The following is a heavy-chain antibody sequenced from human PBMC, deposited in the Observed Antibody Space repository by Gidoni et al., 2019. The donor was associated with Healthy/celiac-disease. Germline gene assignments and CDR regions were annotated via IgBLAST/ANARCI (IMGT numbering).Heavy chain of an antibody. J-gene: IGHJ4*02. D-gene: IGHD6-13*01. CDR2: INHSGST. V-gene: IGHV4-34*01. CDR1: GGSFSGYY. CDR3: ARGSRWYSSSWYDY. Sequence: QVQLQQWGAGLLKPSETLSLTCAVYGGSFSGYYWSWIRQPPGKGLEWIGEINHSGSTNYNPSLKSRVTISVDTSKNQFSLKLSSVTAADTAVYYCARGSRWYSSSWYDYWGQGTLVTVSS.